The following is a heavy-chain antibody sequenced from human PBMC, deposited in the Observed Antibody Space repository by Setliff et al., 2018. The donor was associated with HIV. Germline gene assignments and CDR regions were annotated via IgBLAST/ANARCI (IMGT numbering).Heavy chain of an antibody. J-gene: IGHJ4*02. CDR3: ARDPGGVSVVVVAATNYLDY. D-gene: IGHD2-15*01. Sequence: SVKVSCKASGGTFSSYVISWVRQAPGQGPEWMGGIIPMYGVTNYAQKFQGRVTITTDESTSTAYMELSSLRSEDTAVYYCARDPGGVSVVVVAATNYLDYWGQGTLVTVSS. V-gene: IGHV1-69*05. CDR2: IIPMYGVT. CDR1: GGTFSSYV.